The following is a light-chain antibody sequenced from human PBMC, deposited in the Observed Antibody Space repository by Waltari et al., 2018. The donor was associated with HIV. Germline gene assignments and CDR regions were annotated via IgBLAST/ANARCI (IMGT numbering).Light chain of an antibody. CDR1: RSHIRSNY. CDR2: RNN. J-gene: IGLJ3*02. CDR3: AAWDDSLSGQV. Sequence: QAVLTPPPSASGPPGQRVTISCSRRRSHIRSNYVYLYQQPPGTAPKLLIYRNNQRPSGGPDRFSGSKSGTSASLAISGLRSEDEADYYCAAWDDSLSGQVFGGGTKLTVL. V-gene: IGLV1-47*01.